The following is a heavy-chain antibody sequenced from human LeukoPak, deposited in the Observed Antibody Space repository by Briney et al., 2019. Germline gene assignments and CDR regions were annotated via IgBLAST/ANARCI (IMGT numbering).Heavy chain of an antibody. Sequence: SVKVSCKASGGTFSSYAISWVRRAPGQGLEWMGGIIPIFGTANYAQKFQGRVTITADESTSTAYMELSSLRSEVTAVYYCARVAGYSSSWYLGWGQGTLVTVSS. D-gene: IGHD6-13*01. CDR2: IIPIFGTA. CDR1: GGTFSSYA. CDR3: ARVAGYSSSWYLG. J-gene: IGHJ4*02. V-gene: IGHV1-69*13.